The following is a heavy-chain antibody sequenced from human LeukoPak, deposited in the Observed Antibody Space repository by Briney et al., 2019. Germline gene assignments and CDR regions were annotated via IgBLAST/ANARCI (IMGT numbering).Heavy chain of an antibody. V-gene: IGHV3-23*01. D-gene: IGHD5-18*01. CDR2: ISGYGGRT. CDR3: AKDFVDAVFVTGFDF. Sequence: GGSLRLSCTASGFPFNKYVISWVRQAPGKGLEWVASISGYGGRTYYADSVKGRFTIARDNSKNSLNVQMSSLGAEDAAIYYCAKDFVDAVFVTGFDFWGERNLVTVSS. CDR1: GFPFNKYV. J-gene: IGHJ4*02.